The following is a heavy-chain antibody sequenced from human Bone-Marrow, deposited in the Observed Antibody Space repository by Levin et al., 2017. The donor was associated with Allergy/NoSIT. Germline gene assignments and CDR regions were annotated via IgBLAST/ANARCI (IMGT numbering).Heavy chain of an antibody. CDR2: ISGSGAKR. J-gene: IGHJ4*02. V-gene: IGHV3-23*01. CDR1: GFTFSTYA. Sequence: SCAVSGFTFSTYAMSWVRQAPGKGLEWVSSISGSGAKRYYADSVKGRFTISRDSSKNTLDLQMNSLRAEDTAVYYCAKDRVETVMAQFDYWGQGALVTVSS. CDR3: AKDRVETVMAQFDY. D-gene: IGHD5-18*01.